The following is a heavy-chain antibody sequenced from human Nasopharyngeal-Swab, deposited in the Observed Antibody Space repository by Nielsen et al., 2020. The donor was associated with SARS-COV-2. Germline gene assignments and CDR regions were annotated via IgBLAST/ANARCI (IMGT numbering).Heavy chain of an antibody. D-gene: IGHD3-9*01. CDR1: GGSISSSSYY. V-gene: IGHV4-39*07. Sequence: SETLSLTCTVSGGSISSSSYYWGWIRQPPGKGLEWIGEINHSGSTNYNPSLKSRVTISVDTSKNQFSLKLSSVTAADTAVYYCARRNKNILTGFDYWGQGTLVTVSS. J-gene: IGHJ4*02. CDR2: INHSGST. CDR3: ARRNKNILTGFDY.